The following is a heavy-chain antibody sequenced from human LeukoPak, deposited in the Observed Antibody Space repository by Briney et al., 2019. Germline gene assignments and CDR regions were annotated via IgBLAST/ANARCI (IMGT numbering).Heavy chain of an antibody. Sequence: ASVKVSCKASGYTFTSYYMHWVRQATGQGLEWMGIINPSGGSTSYAQKFQGRVTMTRDTSTSTVYMELSSLRSEDTAVYYCAREDNRLEIDYWGQGTLVTVSS. CDR1: GYTFTSYY. CDR2: INPSGGST. J-gene: IGHJ4*02. CDR3: AREDNRLEIDY. D-gene: IGHD6-25*01. V-gene: IGHV1-46*01.